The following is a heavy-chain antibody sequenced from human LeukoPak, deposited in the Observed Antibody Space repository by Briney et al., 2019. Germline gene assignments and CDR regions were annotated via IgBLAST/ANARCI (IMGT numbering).Heavy chain of an antibody. Sequence: PGGSLRLSCAASGFTFSSYSMNWVRQAPGKGLEWIGYIYYSGSTNYNPSLKSRVTISVDTSKNQFSLKLSSVTAADTAVYYCARRTGEYSSGRFDPWGQGTLVTVSS. CDR3: ARRTGEYSSGRFDP. V-gene: IGHV4-59*08. CDR1: GFTFSSYS. CDR2: IYYSGST. J-gene: IGHJ5*02. D-gene: IGHD6-19*01.